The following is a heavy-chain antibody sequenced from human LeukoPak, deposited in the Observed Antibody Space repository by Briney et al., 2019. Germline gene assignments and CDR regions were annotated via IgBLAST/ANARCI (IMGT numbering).Heavy chain of an antibody. V-gene: IGHV3-9*01. J-gene: IGHJ4*02. CDR3: AKDRTLYSSGWFDY. CDR1: GFTFDDYA. D-gene: IGHD6-19*01. CDR2: ISWNSGSI. Sequence: GRSLRLSCAASGFTFDDYAMHWVRQAPGKGLEWVSGISWNSGSIGYADSVKGRFTISRDNAKNSLYVQMNSLRAEDTALYYCAKDRTLYSSGWFDYWGQGTLVTVSS.